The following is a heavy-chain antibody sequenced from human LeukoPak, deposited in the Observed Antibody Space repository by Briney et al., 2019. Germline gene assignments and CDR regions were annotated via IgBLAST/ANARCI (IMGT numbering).Heavy chain of an antibody. D-gene: IGHD5-18*01. CDR3: ARDGRGYSYGPISYYYYMDV. CDR1: GFTFSSYW. CDR2: IKQDGSEK. J-gene: IGHJ6*03. V-gene: IGHV3-7*01. Sequence: GGSLRLSCAASGFTFSSYWMSWVRQAPGKGLEWVANIKQDGSEKYYVDSVKGRFTISRDNAKNSLYLQMNSLRAEDTAVYYCARDGRGYSYGPISYYYYMDVWGKGTTVTISS.